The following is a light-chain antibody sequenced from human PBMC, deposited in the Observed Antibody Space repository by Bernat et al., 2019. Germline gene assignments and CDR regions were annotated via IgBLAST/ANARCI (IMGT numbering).Light chain of an antibody. CDR3: QQYNGWPPYT. J-gene: IGKJ2*01. Sequence: ILMRQSPDTLSVSPGETATLSCRASQIVGINLAWYQQKPGHYPRLLIYGALTKPTGPAARFSGSVSGTDFTLTISSLQSEDFATYYCQQYNGWPPYTFGQGTKL. CDR2: GAL. CDR1: QIVGIN. V-gene: IGKV3-15*01.